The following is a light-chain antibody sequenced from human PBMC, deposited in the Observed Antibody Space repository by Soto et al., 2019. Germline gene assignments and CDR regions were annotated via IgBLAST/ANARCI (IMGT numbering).Light chain of an antibody. CDR3: QQYNSWPLT. CDR1: QSVSSY. J-gene: IGKJ4*01. V-gene: IGKV3D-15*01. CDR2: DIF. Sequence: EIVLTQSPGTLSLSPGERATLSCRASQSVSSYLAWYQQKPGQAPRLVIYDIFTRATGVPTRISGSGSGTELTITISSLQSEDFEVYYCQQYNSWPLTFGGGTKVDIK.